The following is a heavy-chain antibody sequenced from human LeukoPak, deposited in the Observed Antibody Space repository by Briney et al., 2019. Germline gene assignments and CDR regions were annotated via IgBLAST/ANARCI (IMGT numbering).Heavy chain of an antibody. CDR1: GFTFSDYY. V-gene: IGHV3-11*01. Sequence: PGGSLRLSCAASGFTFSDYYMSWIRQAPGKGLEWVSYISSSGSTIYYADSVKGRFTISRDNAKNSLYLQMNSLRAEDTAVYYCARDIIVQGTSWNAFDIWGQETMVTVSS. CDR2: ISSSGSTI. CDR3: ARDIIVQGTSWNAFDI. J-gene: IGHJ3*02. D-gene: IGHD2-2*01.